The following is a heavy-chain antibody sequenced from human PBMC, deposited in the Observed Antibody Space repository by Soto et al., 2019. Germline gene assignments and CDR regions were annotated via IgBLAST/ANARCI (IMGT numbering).Heavy chain of an antibody. CDR3: ASGSSDSYPGSRIFDF. D-gene: IGHD3-10*01. CDR1: GITFRTRA. V-gene: IGHV3-23*01. CDR2: ITDSGGDS. Sequence: GGSLRLSCVASGITFRTRAMNWVRQAPGEGLEWVSVITDSGGDSKYADSVRGRFTISRDNSKNTLYLQMNSLRADDSAVYYCASGSSDSYPGSRIFDFWGRGTLVTVSS. J-gene: IGHJ4*02.